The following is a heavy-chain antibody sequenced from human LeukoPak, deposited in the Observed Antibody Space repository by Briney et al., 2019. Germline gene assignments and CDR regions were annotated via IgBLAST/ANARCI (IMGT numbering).Heavy chain of an antibody. J-gene: IGHJ4*02. V-gene: IGHV4-59*08. Sequence: SETLSLTCTVSGGSISSYYWSWIRQPPGKGLEWIGYIYYSGSTYYNPSLKSRVTISVDTSKNQFSLKLSSVTAADTAVYYCARVVKSRGSGSYKDWGQGTLVTVSS. CDR2: IYYSGST. CDR3: ARVVKSRGSGSYKD. D-gene: IGHD3-10*01. CDR1: GGSISSYY.